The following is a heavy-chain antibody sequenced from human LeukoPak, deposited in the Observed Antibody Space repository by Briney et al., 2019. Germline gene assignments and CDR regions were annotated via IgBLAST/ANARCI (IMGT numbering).Heavy chain of an antibody. CDR1: GYSITDGYY. CDR2: VYHSGST. D-gene: IGHD2-2*01. J-gene: IGHJ5*02. CDR3: ARVVGSSSSKNWFDP. Sequence: SETLSLTCAVSGYSITDGYYWGWIRQPPGKGPEYIGFVYHSGSTYYNPSPRRRVTMSVDTSKNQFSLNLTSVTAADTAVYFCARVVGSSSSKNWFDPWGQGTLVTVSS. V-gene: IGHV4-38-2*01.